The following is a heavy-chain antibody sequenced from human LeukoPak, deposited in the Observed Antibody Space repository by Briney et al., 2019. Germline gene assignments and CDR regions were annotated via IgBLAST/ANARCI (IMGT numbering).Heavy chain of an antibody. J-gene: IGHJ4*02. CDR2: ISGSGGST. Sequence: GRSLRLSCAASGFTFSSYAMSWVRQAPGKGLEWVSAISGSGGSTYYADSVKGRFTISRDNSKNTLYPQMNSLRAEDTAVYYCAKVLERGQREGYDYWGQGTLVIVSS. V-gene: IGHV3-23*01. CDR1: GFTFSSYA. CDR3: AKVLERGQREGYDY. D-gene: IGHD1-1*01.